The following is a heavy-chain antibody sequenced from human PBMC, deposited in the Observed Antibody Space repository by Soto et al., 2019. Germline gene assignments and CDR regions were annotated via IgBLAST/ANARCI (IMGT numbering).Heavy chain of an antibody. Sequence: EVQLLESGGGLVQPGGSLRLSCAASGFPFSSRAMSWFRQAPGKGLEWVSAISGSGTITYYADSVKGRFTISRDPSKQTLYLQMNSLRADDTAVYYCAEWARYCSGADCRAWGQGTLVTVSS. CDR3: AEWARYCSGADCRA. J-gene: IGHJ4*02. V-gene: IGHV3-23*01. CDR2: ISGSGTIT. CDR1: GFPFSSRA. D-gene: IGHD2-15*01.